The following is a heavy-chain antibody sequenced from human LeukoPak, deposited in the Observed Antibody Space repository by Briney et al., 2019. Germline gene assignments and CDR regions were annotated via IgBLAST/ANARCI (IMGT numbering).Heavy chain of an antibody. J-gene: IGHJ4*02. Sequence: PSETLSLTCTVSGGSISSYYWSWIRQPPGKGLEWIGYIYYSGSTNYNPSLKSRVTISVDTSKNQFSLKLSSVTAADTAVYYCARARTAGYYFDYWGQGTLVTVSS. V-gene: IGHV4-59*01. CDR1: GGSISSYY. D-gene: IGHD2-21*02. CDR3: ARARTAGYYFDY. CDR2: IYYSGST.